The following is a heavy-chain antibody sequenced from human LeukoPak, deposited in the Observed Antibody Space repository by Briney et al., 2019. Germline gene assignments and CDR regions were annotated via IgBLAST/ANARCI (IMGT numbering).Heavy chain of an antibody. V-gene: IGHV1-8*01. Sequence: ASVKVSCKASGYTFTNYNINWVRQAPGQGLEWRGWMNPNSGNTDYAQKFQGRVTMTRNTSISTAYMDLSSLRSEDTAVYYCARAGGITGATGNWFDPWGQGTLITVSS. D-gene: IGHD1-20*01. CDR2: MNPNSGNT. CDR3: ARAGGITGATGNWFDP. J-gene: IGHJ5*02. CDR1: GYTFTNYN.